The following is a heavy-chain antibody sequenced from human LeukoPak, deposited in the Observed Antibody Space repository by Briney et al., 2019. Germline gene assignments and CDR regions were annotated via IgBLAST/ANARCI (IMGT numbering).Heavy chain of an antibody. CDR2: IYTSGST. CDR1: GGSISSGSYY. J-gene: IGHJ4*02. V-gene: IGHV4-61*02. D-gene: IGHD6-13*01. Sequence: SETLSLTCTVSGGSISSGSYYWSWIRQPAGKGLERIGRIYTSGSTNYNPSLKSRVTISVDTSKNQFSLKLSSVTAADTAVYYCARGMYNTYSSSWSPYFDYWGQGTLVTVSS. CDR3: ARGMYNTYSSSWSPYFDY.